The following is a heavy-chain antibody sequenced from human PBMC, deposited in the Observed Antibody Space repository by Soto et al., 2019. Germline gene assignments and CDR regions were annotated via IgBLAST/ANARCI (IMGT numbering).Heavy chain of an antibody. J-gene: IGHJ3*02. D-gene: IGHD3-9*01. V-gene: IGHV1-8*01. CDR3: ASVTYYDILTGYPEDAFDI. CDR1: GYTFTSYD. Sequence: ASVKVSCKASGYTFTSYDINWVRQATGQGLEWMGWMNPNSGNTGYAQKFQGRVTMTRNTSISTAYMELSSLRSEDTAVYYCASVTYYDILTGYPEDAFDIWGQGTMVTVPS. CDR2: MNPNSGNT.